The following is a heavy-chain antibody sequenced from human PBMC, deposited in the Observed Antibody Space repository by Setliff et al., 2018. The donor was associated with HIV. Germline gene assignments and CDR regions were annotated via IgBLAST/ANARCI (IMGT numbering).Heavy chain of an antibody. CDR1: GDSISSNNYY. D-gene: IGHD3-10*01. V-gene: IGHV4-39*07. CDR3: AKDLHYYDTSYYRFYWYFEH. J-gene: IGHJ2*01. CDR2: IFYSETVYYGGRT. Sequence: SETLSLTCTVSGDSISSNNYYWGWIRQPPGKGPEWIGSIFYSETVYYGGRTYYSPSLKSRVTISVDTSKNQFFLKVTSVTAADTAVYYCAKDLHYYDTSYYRFYWYFEHWGRGTLVTVSS.